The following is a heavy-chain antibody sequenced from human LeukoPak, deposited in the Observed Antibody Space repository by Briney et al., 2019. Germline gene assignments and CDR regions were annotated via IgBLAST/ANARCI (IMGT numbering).Heavy chain of an antibody. V-gene: IGHV3-23*01. CDR3: AKGDCSSTNCYPDY. J-gene: IGHJ4*02. CDR2: ISASGAST. D-gene: IGHD2-2*01. CDR1: GFSFFRHS. Sequence: PGGSLRLSCEFSGFSFFRHSMSWVRQVPGKGLEWVSGISASGASTYYSDSVRGRFTISRDKYKKMLYLQMNSLRAEDTAMYYCAKGDCSSTNCYPDYWGQGILVTVSS.